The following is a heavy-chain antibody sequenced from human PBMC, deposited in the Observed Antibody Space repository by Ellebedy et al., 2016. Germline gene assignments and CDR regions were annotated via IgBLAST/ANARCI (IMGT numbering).Heavy chain of an antibody. CDR2: ISGGGDIT. J-gene: IGHJ4*02. V-gene: IGHV3-23*01. Sequence: GGSLRLSXVASGSSFRNFFMSWVRQAPGGGLDWVSAISGGGDITVPADSVKGRFTIARENSRNTLYLQMNSLRDEDTAVYYCYYGHYSGSWGQGTMVTVSS. CDR1: GSSFRNFF. D-gene: IGHD4-17*01. CDR3: YYGHYSGS.